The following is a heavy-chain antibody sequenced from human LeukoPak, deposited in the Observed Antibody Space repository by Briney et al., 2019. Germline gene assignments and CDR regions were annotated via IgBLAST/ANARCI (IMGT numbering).Heavy chain of an antibody. J-gene: IGHJ4*02. Sequence: ASVKVSCKASGYTFTSYYMHWVRQAPGQGLEWMGITNPSDSSTTYAQKFQGRVTMTRDTSTSTVYMELSSLRSGDTAVYYCARDGGYCSSTSCFAFYWGQGTLVTVSS. V-gene: IGHV1-46*01. CDR1: GYTFTSYY. D-gene: IGHD2-2*01. CDR3: ARDGGYCSSTSCFAFY. CDR2: TNPSDSST.